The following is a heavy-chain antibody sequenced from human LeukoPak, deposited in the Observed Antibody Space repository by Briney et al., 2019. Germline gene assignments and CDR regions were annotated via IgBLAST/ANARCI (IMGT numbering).Heavy chain of an antibody. J-gene: IGHJ5*02. CDR1: GYSFTSYW. CDR3: ARDYGDYSWFDP. D-gene: IGHD4-17*01. V-gene: IGHV5-10-1*01. CDR2: IDPSDSYT. Sequence: GESLKISFKGSGYSFTSYWISWVRQMPGKGLEWMGRIDPSDSYTNYSPSFQGHVTISADKSISTAYLQWSSLKASDTAMYYCARDYGDYSWFDPWGQGTLVTVSS.